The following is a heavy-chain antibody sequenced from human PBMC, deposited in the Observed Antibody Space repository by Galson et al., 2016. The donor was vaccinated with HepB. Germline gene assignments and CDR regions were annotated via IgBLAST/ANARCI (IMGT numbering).Heavy chain of an antibody. Sequence: SLRLSCAASGFTFSSYGMHWVRQAPGKGLGWVAVISYDGSNKYYADSVKGRFTISRDNSKNTLYLQMNSLRAEDTAVYYCAKDKQWLSYYYYGIDVWGQGTTVTVSS. CDR3: AKDKQWLSYYYYGIDV. CDR1: GFTFSSYG. J-gene: IGHJ6*02. V-gene: IGHV3-30*18. CDR2: ISYDGSNK. D-gene: IGHD6-19*01.